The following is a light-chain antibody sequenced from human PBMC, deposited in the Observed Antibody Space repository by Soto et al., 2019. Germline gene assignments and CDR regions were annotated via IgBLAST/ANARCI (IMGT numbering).Light chain of an antibody. V-gene: IGLV2-14*01. CDR2: AVT. J-gene: IGLJ2*01. CDR1: SSDVGGYNY. CDR3: SSYTIRRSVV. Sequence: QSVLTQPASVSGSPGRSITISCTGTSSDVGGYNYVSWYQQHPGKAPKLMIYAVTNRPSGISNRISASKSGNTASLTISGLQAEDEADYYCSSYTIRRSVVFGGGTKLTVL.